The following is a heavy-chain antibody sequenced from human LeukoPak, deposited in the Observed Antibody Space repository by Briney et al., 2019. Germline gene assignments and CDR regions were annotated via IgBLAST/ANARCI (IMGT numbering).Heavy chain of an antibody. D-gene: IGHD3-10*01. V-gene: IGHV4-39*07. CDR2: IYYSGST. Sequence: SETLSLTCTVSGGSISSSSYYWGWIRQPPGKGLEWIGSIYYSGSTYYNPSLKSRVTISVDTSKNQFSLKLSSVTAADTAVYYCARGRRYYGSGSYIRFDPWGQGTLVTVSS. J-gene: IGHJ5*02. CDR1: GGSISSSSYY. CDR3: ARGRRYYGSGSYIRFDP.